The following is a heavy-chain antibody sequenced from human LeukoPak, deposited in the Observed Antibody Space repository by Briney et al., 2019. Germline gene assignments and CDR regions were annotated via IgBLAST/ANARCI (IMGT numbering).Heavy chain of an antibody. CDR1: GFTFSSYA. Sequence: GGSLRLSRAAFGFTFSSYAMSWVRQAPGKGLEWVSGITARSDRTWYADSVEGRFTISRDNSKNTLYLQMSSLRAEGTALYYCEKDYDGINPFDFWGQGTLVTVSS. D-gene: IGHD3-10*01. V-gene: IGHV3-23*01. CDR3: EKDYDGINPFDF. J-gene: IGHJ4*02. CDR2: ITARSDRT.